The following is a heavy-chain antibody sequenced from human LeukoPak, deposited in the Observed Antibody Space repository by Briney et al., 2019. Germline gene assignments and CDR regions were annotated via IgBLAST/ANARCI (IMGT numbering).Heavy chain of an antibody. CDR1: GFTVGSSY. CDR2: IYSGGST. Sequence: TGGSLRLSCAASGFTVGSSYMGWVRQAPGKGLEWVSVIYSGGSTYYADSMKGRFTLSRDNSKNTLYLQMNSLRAEDTAVYYCARLSGSYYEADYWGQGTLVTVSP. D-gene: IGHD1-26*01. CDR3: ARLSGSYYEADY. J-gene: IGHJ4*02. V-gene: IGHV3-53*01.